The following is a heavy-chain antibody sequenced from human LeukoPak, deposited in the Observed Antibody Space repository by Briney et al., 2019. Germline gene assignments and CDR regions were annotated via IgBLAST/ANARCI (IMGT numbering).Heavy chain of an antibody. CDR2: IYYSGST. CDR1: GGSLSSYY. CDR3: ARGLMVRGVIGYYYYMDV. J-gene: IGHJ6*03. Sequence: SETLSLTCTVSGGSLSSYYWSWIRQPPGKGLEWIGHIYYSGSTNYNPSLKSRVTISVDTSKNQFSLKLSSVTAADTAVYYCARGLMVRGVIGYYYYMDVWGKGTTVTVSS. V-gene: IGHV4-59*01. D-gene: IGHD3-10*01.